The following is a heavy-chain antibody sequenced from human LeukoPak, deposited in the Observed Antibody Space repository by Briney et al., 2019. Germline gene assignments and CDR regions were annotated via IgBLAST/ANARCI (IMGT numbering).Heavy chain of an antibody. CDR3: ARGCCSGGSCCPEAYYYYYGMDV. CDR1: GYTFTSYA. J-gene: IGHJ6*02. V-gene: IGHV7-4-1*02. D-gene: IGHD2-15*01. CDR2: INTNTGNP. Sequence: ASVKVSCKASGYTFTSYAMNWVRQAPGQGLEWMGWINTNTGNPTYAQGFTGRFVFSLDTSVSTAYLQISSLKAEDTAVYYCARGCCSGGSCCPEAYYYYYGMDVWGQGTTVTVSS.